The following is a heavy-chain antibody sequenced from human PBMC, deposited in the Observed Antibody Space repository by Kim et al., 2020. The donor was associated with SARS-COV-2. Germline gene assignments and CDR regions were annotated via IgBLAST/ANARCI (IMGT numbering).Heavy chain of an antibody. J-gene: IGHJ4*02. V-gene: IGHV3-53*01. Sequence: GRFTISRDNSKNTLYLQMNSLRAEDTAVYYCARAILVPRRYSSGSYYFDYWGQGTLVTVSS. CDR3: ARAILVPRRYSSGSYYFDY. D-gene: IGHD6-19*01.